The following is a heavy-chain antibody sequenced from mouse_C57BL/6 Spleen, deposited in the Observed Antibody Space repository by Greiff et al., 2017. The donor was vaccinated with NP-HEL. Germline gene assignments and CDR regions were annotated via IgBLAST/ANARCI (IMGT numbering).Heavy chain of an antibody. J-gene: IGHJ1*03. CDR3: ARSGDGWYFDV. D-gene: IGHD2-3*01. CDR2: IHPNSGST. V-gene: IGHV1-64*01. Sequence: VQLQQPGAELVKPGASVKLSCKASGYTFTSYCMHWVKQRPGQGLEWIGMIHPNSGSTNYNEKFKSKATLTVDKSSSTAYMQLSSLTSEDSAVYYCARSGDGWYFDVWGTGTTVTVSS. CDR1: GYTFTSYC.